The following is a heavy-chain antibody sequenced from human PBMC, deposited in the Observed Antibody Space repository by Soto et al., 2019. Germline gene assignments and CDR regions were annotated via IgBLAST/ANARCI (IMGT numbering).Heavy chain of an antibody. CDR3: AKARLNYDLDV. V-gene: IGHV3-43D*04. J-gene: IGHJ6*02. CDR2: ITWDGDST. CDR1: GFTFGDYA. D-gene: IGHD2-8*01. Sequence: GSLRLSCAASGFTFGDYAMHWVRQAPGRGLDCVSLITWDGDSTYYADSVKGRFTISRDNSKKSLYLQMNTLRTEDTAFYYCAKARLNYDLDVWGQGTTVTVSS.